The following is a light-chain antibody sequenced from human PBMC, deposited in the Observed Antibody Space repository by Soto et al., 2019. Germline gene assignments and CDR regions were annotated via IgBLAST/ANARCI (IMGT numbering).Light chain of an antibody. CDR2: DAS. J-gene: IGKJ4*01. CDR3: QQYNDWLS. V-gene: IGKV3-15*01. CDR1: QSVSSN. Sequence: EIVMTQSPATLSVSPGERATLSCRASQSVSSNLAWYHQKPGQPPRLLIYDASTRATGLPARFSGSGFGTEFTLTISSLQSEEFRVYVCQQYNDWLSFGGGTRVEIK.